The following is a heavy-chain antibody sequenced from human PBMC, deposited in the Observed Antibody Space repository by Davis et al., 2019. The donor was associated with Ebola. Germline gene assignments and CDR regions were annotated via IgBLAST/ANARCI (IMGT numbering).Heavy chain of an antibody. V-gene: IGHV4-34*01. CDR2: INHSGST. CDR1: GGSISSYY. D-gene: IGHD3-16*01. CDR3: ASRPWGYYYYGMDV. Sequence: SETLSLTCTVSGGSISSYYWSWIRQPPGKGLEWIGEINHSGSTNYNPSLKSRVTISVDTSKNQFSLKLSSVTAADTAVYYCASRPWGYYYYGMDVWGQGTTVTVSS. J-gene: IGHJ6*02.